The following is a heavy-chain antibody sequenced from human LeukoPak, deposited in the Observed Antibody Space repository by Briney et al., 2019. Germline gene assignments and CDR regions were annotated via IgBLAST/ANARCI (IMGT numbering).Heavy chain of an antibody. D-gene: IGHD1-26*01. CDR3: ARVLSGSYYDAFDI. V-gene: IGHV1-69*05. CDR1: GGTFSSYA. Sequence: SVKVSCKASGGTFSSYAISWVRQAPGRGLEWMGRIIPIFGTANYAQKFQGRVTITTDESTSTAYMELSSLRSEDTAVYYCARVLSGSYYDAFDIWGQGTMVTVSS. J-gene: IGHJ3*02. CDR2: IIPIFGTA.